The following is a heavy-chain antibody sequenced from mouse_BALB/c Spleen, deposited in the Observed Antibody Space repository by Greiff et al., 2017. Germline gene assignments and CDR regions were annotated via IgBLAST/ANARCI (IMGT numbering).Heavy chain of an antibody. CDR2: IYPGGGYN. J-gene: IGHJ2*01. CDR1: GYTFTNYW. V-gene: IGHV1-63*02. Sequence: VQLQQSGAELVRPGTSVKISCKASGYTFTNYWLGWVKQRPGHGLEWIGDIYPGGGYNNYNEKFKGKATLTADTSSSTSYMQLSSLTSEDSAVYFCARDTYYRFYYFDYWGQGTTLTVSS. CDR3: ARDTYYRFYYFDY. D-gene: IGHD2-14*01.